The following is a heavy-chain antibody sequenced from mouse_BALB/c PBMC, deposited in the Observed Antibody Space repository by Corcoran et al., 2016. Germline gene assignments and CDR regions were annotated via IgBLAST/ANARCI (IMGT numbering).Heavy chain of an antibody. CDR3: ARKVRRSYYFDY. CDR1: GYTFTNYG. Sequence: QIQLVQSGPELKKPGETVKISCKASGYTFTNYGMYWVKQAPGKGLKWMGWINTNTGEPTYAEEFKGRFAFSLETSASTAYLQINNLKNEDTATYFCARKVRRSYYFDYWGQGTTLTVSS. D-gene: IGHD2-14*01. V-gene: IGHV9-3*02. J-gene: IGHJ2*01. CDR2: INTNTGEP.